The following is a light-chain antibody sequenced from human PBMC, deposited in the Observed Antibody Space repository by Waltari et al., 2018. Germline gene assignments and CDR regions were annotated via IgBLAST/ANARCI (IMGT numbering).Light chain of an antibody. Sequence: IVLTQSPGTLSLSPGERATLSCRASQSVSRSLAWYQQKPGQAPKLLIYGASTRATGIPDRFTGSGYGTDFSLTISSLGPEDFAIYCCQHYVRLPGTFGQGTKVELK. J-gene: IGKJ1*01. V-gene: IGKV3-20*01. CDR2: GAS. CDR3: QHYVRLPGT. CDR1: QSVSRS.